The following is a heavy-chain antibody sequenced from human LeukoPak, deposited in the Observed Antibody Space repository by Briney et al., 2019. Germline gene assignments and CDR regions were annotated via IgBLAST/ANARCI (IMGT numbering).Heavy chain of an antibody. J-gene: IGHJ3*02. D-gene: IGHD2-2*01. CDR1: GFTFSSYA. V-gene: IGHV3-30-3*01. CDR3: ARSGDIVVVPAAIRDHDAFDI. Sequence: GGSLRLSCAASGFTFSSYAMHWVRQAPGKGLEWVAVISYDGSNKYYADSVKGRFTISRDNSKNTLYLQMNSLRAEDTAVYYCARSGDIVVVPAAIRDHDAFDIWGQGTMVTVSS. CDR2: ISYDGSNK.